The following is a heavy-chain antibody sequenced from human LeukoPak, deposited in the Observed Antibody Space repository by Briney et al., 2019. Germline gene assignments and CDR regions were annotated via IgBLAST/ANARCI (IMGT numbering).Heavy chain of an antibody. CDR2: IIPIFGTA. J-gene: IGHJ4*02. V-gene: IGHV1-69*06. CDR3: ARGFASMVRGVINRTPFDY. CDR1: GGTFSSYA. D-gene: IGHD3-10*01. Sequence: GSSVKVSCKASGGTFSSYAISWVRQAPGQGLEWMGGIIPIFGTAYYAQKFQGRVTITADKSTSTAYMELSSLRSEDTAVYYCARGFASMVRGVINRTPFDYWGQGTLVTVSS.